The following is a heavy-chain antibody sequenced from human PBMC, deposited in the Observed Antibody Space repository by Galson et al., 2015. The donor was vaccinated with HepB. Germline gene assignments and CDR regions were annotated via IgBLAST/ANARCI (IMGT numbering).Heavy chain of an antibody. D-gene: IGHD2-8*01. CDR2: IIPIFGTA. CDR3: ARDKIRCTNGVCFPPGGTYYYYGMDV. CDR1: GGTFSSYA. V-gene: IGHV1-69*13. Sequence: SVKVSCKASGGTFSSYAISWVRQAPGQGLEWMGGIIPIFGTANYAQKFQGRVTITADESTSTAYMELSSLRSEDTAVYYCARDKIRCTNGVCFPPGGTYYYYGMDVWGQGTTVTVSS. J-gene: IGHJ6*02.